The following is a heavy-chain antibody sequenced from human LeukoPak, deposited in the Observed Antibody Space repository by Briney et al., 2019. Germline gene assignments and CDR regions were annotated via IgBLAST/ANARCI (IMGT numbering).Heavy chain of an antibody. D-gene: IGHD3-10*01. CDR3: ARDRYYYGSGPTDY. J-gene: IGHJ4*02. CDR1: GYTFTSYG. CDR2: ISAYNGNT. Sequence: GASVKVSCKASGYTFTSYGISWVRQAPGQGLEWMGWISAYNGNTNYAQKLQGRVTMTTDTSTSAAYMELRSLRSDDTAVYYCARDRYYYGSGPTDYWGQGTLVTVSS. V-gene: IGHV1-18*01.